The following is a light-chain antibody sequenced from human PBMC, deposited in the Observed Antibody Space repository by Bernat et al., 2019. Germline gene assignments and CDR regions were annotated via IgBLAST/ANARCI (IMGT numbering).Light chain of an antibody. CDR3: CSYAGSSTDVV. Sequence: QSALTQPASVSGSPGQSITISCTGTSSDVGSYNLVSWYQQHPGKAPKLMIYEVSKRPSGVSNRFSGSKSGNTASLTISGLQAEGEADYCCCSYAGSSTDVVFGGGTKLTVL. V-gene: IGLV2-23*02. CDR2: EVS. J-gene: IGLJ2*01. CDR1: SSDVGSYNL.